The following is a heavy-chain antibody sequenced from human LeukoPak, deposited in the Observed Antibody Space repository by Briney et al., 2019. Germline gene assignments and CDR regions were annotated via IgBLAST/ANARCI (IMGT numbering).Heavy chain of an antibody. CDR3: ARVRGGYYYDY. CDR2: ITSSGGTI. J-gene: IGHJ4*02. Sequence: GGSLRLSCAASGFTFSGCSMNWVRQAPGKGLEWVSYITSSGGTIYYADSVKGRFTISRDNAKNSLYLQMNSLGDEGTAVYYCARVRGGYYYDYWGQGTLVAVSS. CDR1: GFTFSGCS. D-gene: IGHD3-22*01. V-gene: IGHV3-48*02.